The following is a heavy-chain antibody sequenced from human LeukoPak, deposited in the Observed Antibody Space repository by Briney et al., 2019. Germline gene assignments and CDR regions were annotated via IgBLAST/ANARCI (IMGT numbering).Heavy chain of an antibody. D-gene: IGHD5-18*01. Sequence: PGGSLRLSCAASGFTFSSYGMHWVRQAPGKGLEWVAFIRYDGSNKYYADSVKGRFTISRDNSKNTLYLQMKSLRAEDTAVYYCAQGGGYGYVGNWFDPWGQGTLVTVSS. CDR3: AQGGGYGYVGNWFDP. CDR1: GFTFSSYG. CDR2: IRYDGSNK. V-gene: IGHV3-30*02. J-gene: IGHJ5*02.